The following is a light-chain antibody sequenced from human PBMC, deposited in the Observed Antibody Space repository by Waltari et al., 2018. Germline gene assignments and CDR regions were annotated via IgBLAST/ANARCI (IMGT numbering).Light chain of an antibody. CDR3: QQYYSPPPNT. CDR1: QNVFYSSSDKYY. CDR2: GAS. V-gene: IGKV4-1*01. Sequence: DIVLTQSPDSLAVSLGERATITCTSRQNVFYSSSDKYYIAWYQQKTGRPPKLLIYGASTLESRVPERFSGSGSGTHFTLTISSLQAEDVAVYYCQQYYSPPPNTFGQGTRLEI. J-gene: IGKJ2*01.